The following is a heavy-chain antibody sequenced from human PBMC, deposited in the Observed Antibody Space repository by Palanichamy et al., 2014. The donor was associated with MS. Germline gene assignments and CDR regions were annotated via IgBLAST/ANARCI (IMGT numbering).Heavy chain of an antibody. CDR3: TTDPPSTPRSITIFGVVQKYFHY. D-gene: IGHD3-3*01. V-gene: IGHV3-15*07. CDR1: SNAW. J-gene: IGHJ4*02. Sequence: SNAWMNWVRQAPGKGLEWVGRIKSKTDGGTTDYAAPVKGRFTISRDDSKNTLYLQMNSLKTENTAVYYCTTDPPSTPRSITIFGVVQKYFHYWGQGTLVIVSS. CDR2: IKSKTDGGTT.